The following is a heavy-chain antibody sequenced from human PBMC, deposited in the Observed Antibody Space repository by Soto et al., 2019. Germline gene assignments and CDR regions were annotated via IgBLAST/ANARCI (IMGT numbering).Heavy chain of an antibody. CDR1: GFTFSSYA. Sequence: PGGSLRLSCAASGFTFSSYAMSWVRQAPGKGLEWVSAISGSGGSTYYADSVKGRFTISRDNSKNTLYLQMNSLRAEDTAVYYCAKGVDIVVVPAAPGYYYYGMDVWGHGTTATVSS. CDR3: AKGVDIVVVPAAPGYYYYGMDV. V-gene: IGHV3-23*01. CDR2: ISGSGGST. D-gene: IGHD2-2*01. J-gene: IGHJ6*02.